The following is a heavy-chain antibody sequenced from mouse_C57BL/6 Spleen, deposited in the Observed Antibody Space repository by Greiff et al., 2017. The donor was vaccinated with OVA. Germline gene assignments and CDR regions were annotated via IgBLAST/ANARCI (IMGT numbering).Heavy chain of an antibody. D-gene: IGHD2-5*01. CDR2: IYPGDGDT. CDR1: GYAFSSSW. CDR3: ANSNYDYAMDY. J-gene: IGHJ4*01. Sequence: QVQLKESGPELVKPGASVKISCKASGYAFSSSWMNWVKQRPGKGLEWIGRIYPGDGDTNYNGKFKGKATLTAEKSSSTAYMQLSSLTSEDSAVYFCANSNYDYAMDYWGQGTSVTVSS. V-gene: IGHV1-82*01.